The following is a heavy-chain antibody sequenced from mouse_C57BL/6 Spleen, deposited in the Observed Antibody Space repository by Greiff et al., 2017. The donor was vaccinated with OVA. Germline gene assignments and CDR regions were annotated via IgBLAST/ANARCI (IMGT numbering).Heavy chain of an antibody. V-gene: IGHV1-82*01. CDR3: ARKTGEYYFDY. CDR1: GYAFSSSW. J-gene: IGHJ2*01. Sequence: QVQLQQSGPELVKPGASVKISCKASGYAFSSSWMNWVKQRPGKGLEWIGRIYPGDGDTNYNGKFKGKATLTVDKSSSTAYMELRSLTSEDTAVYYCARKTGEYYFDYWGQGTTLTVSS. CDR2: IYPGDGDT.